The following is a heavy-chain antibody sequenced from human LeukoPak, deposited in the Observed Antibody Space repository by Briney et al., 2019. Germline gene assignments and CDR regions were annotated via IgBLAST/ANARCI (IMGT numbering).Heavy chain of an antibody. V-gene: IGHV3-23*01. J-gene: IGHJ5*02. CDR3: AKDPNSSTFIWFDP. CDR2: ISGSGGST. D-gene: IGHD2-2*01. CDR1: GFTFSSYA. Sequence: PGGSLRLSCAASGFTFSSYAMSWVRQAPGKGLEWVSAISGSGGSTYYADSVKGRFTISRDNSKNTAYLQMNSLRAEDTAVYYCAKDPNSSTFIWFDPRGQGTLVTVSS.